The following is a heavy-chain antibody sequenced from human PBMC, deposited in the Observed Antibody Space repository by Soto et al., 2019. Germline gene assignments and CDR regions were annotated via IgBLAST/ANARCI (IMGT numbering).Heavy chain of an antibody. CDR2: INPNTGDT. CDR1: GYTFIGYY. J-gene: IGHJ5*02. D-gene: IGHD6-19*01. V-gene: IGHV1-2*04. CDR3: ARVTQSTGIAVPGQFDP. Sequence: ASVKVSCKASGYTFIGYYIHWVRQAPGQGLEWMGWINPNTGDTKYAQKFQGWVTMTRDTSISTAYMELRSDDTAVYYCARVTQSTGIAVPGQFDPWGQGTLVTVSS.